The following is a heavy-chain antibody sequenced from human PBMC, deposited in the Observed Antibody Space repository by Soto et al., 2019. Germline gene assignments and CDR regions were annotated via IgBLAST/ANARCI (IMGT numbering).Heavy chain of an antibody. CDR1: GFTFSNAW. D-gene: IGHD1-1*01. Sequence: EVQLVESGGGLVKPGGSLRLSCAASGFTFSNAWMSWVRQAPGKGLEWVGRIKSKTDGGTTDYAAPVKGRFTISRDDSNNSLYLQPNILQPPDTGVHYCTAGAATTYDYHCSMDAWGKGTTVTVS. CDR2: IKSKTDGGTT. CDR3: TAGAATTYDYHCSMDA. J-gene: IGHJ6*03. V-gene: IGHV3-15*05.